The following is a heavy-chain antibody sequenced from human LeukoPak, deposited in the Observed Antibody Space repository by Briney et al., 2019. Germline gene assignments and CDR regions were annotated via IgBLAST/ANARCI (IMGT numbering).Heavy chain of an antibody. CDR3: ARVAGGLYYYGSGSVGGSDQFDY. CDR1: GYTFTGYY. CDR2: INPNSGGT. Sequence: ASVKVSCKASGYTFTGYYMHWVRQAPGQGLEWMGWINPNSGGTNYAQKFQGRVTMTRDTSISTAYMELSRLRSDDTAVYYCARVAGGLYYYGSGSVGGSDQFDYWGQGTLVTVSS. D-gene: IGHD3-10*01. V-gene: IGHV1-2*02. J-gene: IGHJ4*02.